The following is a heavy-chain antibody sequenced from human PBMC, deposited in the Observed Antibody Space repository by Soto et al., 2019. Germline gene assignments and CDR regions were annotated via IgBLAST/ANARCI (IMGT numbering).Heavy chain of an antibody. Sequence: SETLSLTCTVSGGSISSGDYYWSWIRQPPGKGLEWIGYIYYSGSTYYNPSLKSRVTILVDTSKNQFSLKLSSVTAADTAVYYCARGGEEDATPYYYYGMDVWGQGTTVTVSS. J-gene: IGHJ6*02. CDR1: GGSISSGDYY. CDR2: IYYSGST. D-gene: IGHD2-2*01. CDR3: ARGGEEDATPYYYYGMDV. V-gene: IGHV4-30-4*01.